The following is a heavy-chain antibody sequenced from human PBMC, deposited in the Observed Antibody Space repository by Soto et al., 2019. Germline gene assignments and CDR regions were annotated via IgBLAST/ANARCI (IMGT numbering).Heavy chain of an antibody. CDR3: ARGYAEWLPTSTNYFDY. CDR1: GGSISSYY. Sequence: SDTLSLTCTVSGGSISSYYWSWIRQPPGKGLEWIGYIYYSGSTNYNPSLKSRVTISVDTSKNQFSLKLSSVTAADTAVYYCARGYAEWLPTSTNYFDYWGQGTLVPVSS. V-gene: IGHV4-59*08. CDR2: IYYSGST. D-gene: IGHD3-3*01. J-gene: IGHJ4*02.